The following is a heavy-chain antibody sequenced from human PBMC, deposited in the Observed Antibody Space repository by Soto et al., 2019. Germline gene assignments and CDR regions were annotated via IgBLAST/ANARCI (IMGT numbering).Heavy chain of an antibody. D-gene: IGHD3-10*01. CDR2: IYYSGST. J-gene: IGHJ4*02. CDR1: GVSISSYY. CDR3: ARSGGPYFDY. V-gene: IGHV4-59*01. Sequence: SETLSLTCTVSGVSISSYYWSWIRQPPGKGLEWIGYIYYSGSTNYNPSLKSRVTISVDTSKNQFSLKLSSVTAADTAVYYCARSGGPYFDYWGQGTLVTVSS.